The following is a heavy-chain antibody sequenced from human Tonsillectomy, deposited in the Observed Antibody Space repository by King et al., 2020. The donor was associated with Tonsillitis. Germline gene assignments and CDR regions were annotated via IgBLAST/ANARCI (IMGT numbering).Heavy chain of an antibody. CDR1: GFIFSSYA. J-gene: IGHJ3*02. CDR3: ARDRGDTYYYDTGPAAFDI. CDR2: ISYDGSNK. Sequence: QLVQSGGGVVQPGRSLRLSCAASGFIFSSYAMHWVRQAPGKGLEWVAVISYDGSNKYYADSVKGRFTSSRDNSKNTLYLQGNSLRPEDTAVYYCARDRGDTYYYDTGPAAFDIWGQGTMVTVSS. V-gene: IGHV3-30*04. D-gene: IGHD3-22*01.